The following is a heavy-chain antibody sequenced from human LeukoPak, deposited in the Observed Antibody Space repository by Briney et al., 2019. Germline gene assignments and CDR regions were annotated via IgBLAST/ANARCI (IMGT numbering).Heavy chain of an antibody. CDR1: GFTFSSYE. CDR2: ISSSGSTI. D-gene: IGHD6-13*01. CDR3: AKDQGAVMAAAGTGYYYYYMDV. J-gene: IGHJ6*03. Sequence: GGSLRLSCAASGFTFSSYEMNWVRQAPGKGLEWVSYISSSGSTIYYADSVKGRFTISRDNAKNSLYLQMNSLRAEDTAVYYCAKDQGAVMAAAGTGYYYYYMDVWGKGTTVTISS. V-gene: IGHV3-48*03.